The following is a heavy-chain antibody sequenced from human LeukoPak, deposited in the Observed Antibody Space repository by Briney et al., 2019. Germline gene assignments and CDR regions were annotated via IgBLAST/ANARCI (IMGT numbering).Heavy chain of an antibody. CDR3: ARPYDFWSGTYNWFDP. D-gene: IGHD3-3*01. CDR1: GYTFTGYY. Sequence: ASVKVSCKASGYTFTGYYMHWVRQAPGQGLEWMGWINPNSGGTNYAQKFQGRVTMTRDTSISTAYMELSRLRSDDTAAYYCARPYDFWSGTYNWFDPWGQGTLVTVSS. J-gene: IGHJ5*02. V-gene: IGHV1-2*02. CDR2: INPNSGGT.